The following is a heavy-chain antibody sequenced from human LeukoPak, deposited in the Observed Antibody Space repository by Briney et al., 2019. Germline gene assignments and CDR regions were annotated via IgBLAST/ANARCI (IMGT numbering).Heavy chain of an antibody. CDR1: GYSFSTYW. J-gene: IGHJ4*02. CDR3: ARLSDCTNGVCYQFDY. V-gene: IGHV5-51*01. Sequence: GESLKISCKGSGYSFSTYWIGWVRQMPGKGLEWMGIIYPGDPDTRYSPSFQGQVTISADKSISTAYLQWSSLKASDTAMYYCARLSDCTNGVCYQFDYWGQGTLVTVSS. D-gene: IGHD2-8*01. CDR2: IYPGDPDT.